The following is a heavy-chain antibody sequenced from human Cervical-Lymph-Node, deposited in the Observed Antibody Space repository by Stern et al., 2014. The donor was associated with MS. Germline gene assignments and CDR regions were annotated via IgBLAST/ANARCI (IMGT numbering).Heavy chain of an antibody. V-gene: IGHV4-31*03. CDR1: GASVSSSGYS. J-gene: IGHJ4*02. CDR3: ARGATINDFDF. CDR2: IDYTGST. Sequence: VQLVQSGPGLVKPSQTVSITCTVSGASVSSSGYSWSWITPHPGQGLEWSGFIDYTGSTYYNPALKSRVSITVDTSKNRFSLRLSSVTAANTAVYFCARGATINDFDFWGQGTLVTVSS. D-gene: IGHD5-12*01.